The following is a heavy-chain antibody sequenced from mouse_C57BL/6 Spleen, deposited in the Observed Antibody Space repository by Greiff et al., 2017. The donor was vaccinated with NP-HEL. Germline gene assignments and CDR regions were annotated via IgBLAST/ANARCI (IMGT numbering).Heavy chain of an antibody. D-gene: IGHD1-1*01. CDR2: IGPNSGGT. CDR1: GYTFTSYW. CDR3: ARYGGTEGYYAMDY. V-gene: IGHV1-72*01. J-gene: IGHJ4*01. Sequence: QVQLQQPGAELVKPGASVKLSCKASGYTFTSYWMHWVKQRPGRGLEWIGRIGPNSGGTKYNEKFKSKATLTVDKPSSTAYMQLSSLTSEDSAVYDCARYGGTEGYYAMDYWGQGTSVTVSS.